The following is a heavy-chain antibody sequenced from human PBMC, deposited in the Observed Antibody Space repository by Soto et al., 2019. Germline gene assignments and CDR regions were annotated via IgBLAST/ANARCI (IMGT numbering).Heavy chain of an antibody. CDR1: GFTFSSNA. V-gene: IGHV3-23*01. CDR2: ISGSGGST. Sequence: GGSLRLSCAASGFTFSSNAMSWVRQAPGKGLEWVSAISGSGGSTYYADSVKGRFTISRDNSKNTLYLQMNSLRAEDTAVYYCAKQNREWLVPGLFDYWGQGTLVTVSS. CDR3: AKQNREWLVPGLFDY. D-gene: IGHD6-19*01. J-gene: IGHJ4*02.